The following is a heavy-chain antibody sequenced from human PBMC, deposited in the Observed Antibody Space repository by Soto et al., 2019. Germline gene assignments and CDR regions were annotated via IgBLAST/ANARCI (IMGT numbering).Heavy chain of an antibody. CDR2: ISRSGDST. CDR3: ARLGSGLDY. D-gene: IGHD3-3*01. J-gene: IGHJ4*02. Sequence: GGSLRLSCAASGFTFSTHAMHWVRQAPGKGLEHVSAISRSGDSTFHANSVEGRFTISRDNSKNTLYLQMGSLRAEDMAVYYCARLGSGLDYWGQGTLVTVSS. V-gene: IGHV3-64*01. CDR1: GFTFSTHA.